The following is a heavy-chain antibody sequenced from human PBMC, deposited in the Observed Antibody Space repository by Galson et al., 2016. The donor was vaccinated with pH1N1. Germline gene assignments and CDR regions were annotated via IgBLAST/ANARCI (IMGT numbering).Heavy chain of an antibody. J-gene: IGHJ4*02. V-gene: IGHV3-48*03. D-gene: IGHD3-9*01. CDR2: ISSGGNTM. CDR3: ARACYDPLTRFSGAFDY. CDR1: GFTFDSHE. Sequence: SLRLSCAVSGFTFDSHEMNWVRQAPGKGLEWVASISSGGNTMFYADSVKGRFIISRDNAKNSLYLQMNSLRVEDTAVYYCARACYDPLTRFSGAFDYWGQGTLVTVSS.